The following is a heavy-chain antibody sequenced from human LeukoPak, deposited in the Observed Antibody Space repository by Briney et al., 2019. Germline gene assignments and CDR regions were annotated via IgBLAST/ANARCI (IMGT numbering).Heavy chain of an antibody. V-gene: IGHV3-21*04. J-gene: IGHJ4*02. CDR3: AKETHYDFWSGYSTRASDY. CDR2: ISSSSSYI. CDR1: GFTFSSYS. Sequence: PGGSLRLSCAASGFTFSSYSMNWVRQAPGKGLEWVSSISSSSSYIYYADSVKGRFTISRDNSKNTLYLQMNSLRAEDTAVYYCAKETHYDFWSGYSTRASDYWGQGTLVTVSS. D-gene: IGHD3-3*01.